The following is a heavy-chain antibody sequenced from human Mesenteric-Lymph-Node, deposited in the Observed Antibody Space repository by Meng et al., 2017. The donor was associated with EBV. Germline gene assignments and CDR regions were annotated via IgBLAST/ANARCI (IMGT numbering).Heavy chain of an antibody. Sequence: QAQLGESGAEVKKPGALVKVSCKASGGNFSSYDINWVRQAPGQGLEWMGGIIAIFGTANYAQKFQGRVTITADESTSTAYMELSSLRSEDTAVYYCARPAYYFASGSYYNRWFDPWGQGTLVTVSS. CDR2: IIAIFGTA. V-gene: IGHV1-69*01. D-gene: IGHD3-10*01. J-gene: IGHJ5*02. CDR1: GGNFSSYD. CDR3: ARPAYYFASGSYYNRWFDP.